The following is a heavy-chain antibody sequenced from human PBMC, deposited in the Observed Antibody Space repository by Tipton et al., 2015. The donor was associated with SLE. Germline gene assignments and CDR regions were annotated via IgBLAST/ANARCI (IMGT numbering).Heavy chain of an antibody. CDR1: GFTFSSYA. J-gene: IGHJ6*03. V-gene: IGHV3-30-3*01. Sequence: SLRLSCAASGFTFSSYAMHWVRQAPGKGLEWVAVISYDGSNKYYADSVKGRFTISRDNSKNTLYLQMNSLRAEDTAVYYCARGGSSYYYYYYYMDVWGKGTTVTVSS. CDR3: ARGGSSYYYYYYYMDV. CDR2: ISYDGSNK. D-gene: IGHD6-6*01.